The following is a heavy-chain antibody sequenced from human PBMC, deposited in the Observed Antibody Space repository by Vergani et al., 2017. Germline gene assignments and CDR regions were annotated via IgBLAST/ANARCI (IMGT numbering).Heavy chain of an antibody. CDR1: GFTFSSYE. V-gene: IGHV3-48*03. CDR3: AMSPPPPLSGYYRNTSRAFDY. D-gene: IGHD3-22*01. CDR2: ISSSGSTI. Sequence: EVQLVESGGGLVQPGGSLRLSCAASGFTFSSYEMNWVRQAPGKGLEWVSYISSSGSTIYYADSVKGRFTISRDNAKNSLYLQMNSLRAEDTAVYYCAMSPPPPLSGYYRNTSRAFDYWGQGTLVTVSS. J-gene: IGHJ4*02.